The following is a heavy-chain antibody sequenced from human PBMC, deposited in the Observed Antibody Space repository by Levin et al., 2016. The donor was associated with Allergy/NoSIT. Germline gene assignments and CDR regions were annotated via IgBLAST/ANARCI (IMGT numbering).Heavy chain of an antibody. Sequence: SETLSLTCAVSGGSFSGYYWSWIRHAPRGRDWSGLGEANHSGGTHYNPSLKSRVTMSVDRSTNLFSLKVTSVTAADTAVYYCARVGATQNWIDPWGQGTLVTVSS. CDR3: ARVGATQNWIDP. CDR2: ANHSGGT. CDR1: GGSFSGYY. J-gene: IGHJ5*02. V-gene: IGHV4-34*10. D-gene: IGHD1-26*01.